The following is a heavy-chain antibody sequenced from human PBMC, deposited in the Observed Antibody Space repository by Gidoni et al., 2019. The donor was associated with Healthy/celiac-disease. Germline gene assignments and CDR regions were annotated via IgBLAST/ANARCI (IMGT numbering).Heavy chain of an antibody. CDR1: GFTFSRSA. D-gene: IGHD3-22*01. CDR2: ISYDGSNK. J-gene: IGHJ4*02. V-gene: IGHV3-30-3*01. CDR3: ARDEYYHSSGFWPGDY. Sequence: QVQLVESGGGVVQPGRSLRLSCAASGFTFSRSAMHWVRQAPGKGLEWVAVISYDGSNKYYADSVKGRFTISRDNSKNTLYLQMNSLRAEDTAVYYCARDEYYHSSGFWPGDYWGQGTLVTVSS.